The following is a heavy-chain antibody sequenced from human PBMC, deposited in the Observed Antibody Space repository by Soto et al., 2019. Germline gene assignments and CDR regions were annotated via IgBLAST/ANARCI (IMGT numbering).Heavy chain of an antibody. D-gene: IGHD6-19*01. Sequence: SETLSLTCTVSGGSISSSSYYWGWIRQPPGKGLEWIGSIYYSGSTYYNPSLKSRVTISVDTSKNQFSLKLSSVTAADTAVYYCATGSSGWFDYWGQGTLVTVPS. CDR3: ATGSSGWFDY. CDR1: GGSISSSSYY. CDR2: IYYSGST. J-gene: IGHJ4*02. V-gene: IGHV4-39*01.